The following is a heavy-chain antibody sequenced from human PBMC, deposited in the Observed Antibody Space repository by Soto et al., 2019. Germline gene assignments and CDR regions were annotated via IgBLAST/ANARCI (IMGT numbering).Heavy chain of an antibody. CDR3: ARAVGPYDY. D-gene: IGHD1-26*01. CDR1: GFTFSTYG. V-gene: IGHV3-33*01. CDR2: IWYDGSNK. Sequence: QVQLVESGGGVVQPGRSLRLSCAASGFTFSTYGIHWVRQAPGKGLEWVAVIWYDGSNKYYADSVKGRFIISRDNSKNTLYLQMDSLRAEDTAVYYCARAVGPYDYGGQGTLVTVSS. J-gene: IGHJ4*02.